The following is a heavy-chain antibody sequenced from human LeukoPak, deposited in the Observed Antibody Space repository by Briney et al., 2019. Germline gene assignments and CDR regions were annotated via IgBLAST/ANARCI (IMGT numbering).Heavy chain of an antibody. CDR3: ARDRGFVNILTGYYLDV. V-gene: IGHV3-11*01. CDR2: IVNSGTTT. D-gene: IGHD3-9*01. Sequence: GGSLRLSCAVSGFSIRDYYMSWIRQAPGEGGEWMSYIVNSGTTTHYAESVKGRFTISRDNAKNSLYLQMNSLSDEDTAVYYCARDRGFVNILTGYYLDVWGRGTTVTVSS. J-gene: IGHJ6*02. CDR1: GFSIRDYY.